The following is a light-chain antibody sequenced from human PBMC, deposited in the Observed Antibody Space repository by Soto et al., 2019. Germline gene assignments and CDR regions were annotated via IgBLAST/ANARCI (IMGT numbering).Light chain of an antibody. CDR2: NAT. J-gene: IGKJ4*01. CDR3: QQRSNWPST. Sequence: EIVLTQSPATLSLSPGERAALSCRASQSVSSYLAWYQQKPGQAPRLLSYNATKRATGIPARFSGSGSGTDFTLTISSLEPEDFAVYYCQQRSNWPSTFGGGTKVEIK. CDR1: QSVSSY. V-gene: IGKV3-11*01.